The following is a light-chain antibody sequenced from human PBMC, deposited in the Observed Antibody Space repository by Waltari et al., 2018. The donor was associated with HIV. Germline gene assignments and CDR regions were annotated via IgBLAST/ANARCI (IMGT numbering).Light chain of an antibody. CDR1: SSNIGSRY. CDR3: ATWDDSLSGLWV. Sequence: QSVLTQPPSASGTPGQRVTISCSGSSSNIGSRYVYWYQQLPGTAPKLLMYRNNQRPSGVPDRFSGSKSGTSASLAISGLRSEDEADYYCATWDDSLSGLWVFGGGTKLTVL. V-gene: IGLV1-47*01. CDR2: RNN. J-gene: IGLJ3*02.